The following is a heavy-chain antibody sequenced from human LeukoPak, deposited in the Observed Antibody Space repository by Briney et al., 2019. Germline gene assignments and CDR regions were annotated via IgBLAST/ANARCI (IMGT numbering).Heavy chain of an antibody. D-gene: IGHD4-17*01. CDR2: IYPRESP. CDR1: GGSISSYS. Sequence: SETLSLTCTVSGGSISSYSWSWMRQPAGKGLEWIGRIYPRESPNYNPSLKSRVIMSVDKSKNQFSLKLSSVTAADTAVYYCARATVTTGWFDPWGQGTLVTVSS. V-gene: IGHV4-4*07. CDR3: ARATVTTGWFDP. J-gene: IGHJ5*02.